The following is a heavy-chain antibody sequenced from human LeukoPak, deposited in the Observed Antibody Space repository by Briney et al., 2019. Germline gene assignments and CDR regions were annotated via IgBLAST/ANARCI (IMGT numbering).Heavy chain of an antibody. V-gene: IGHV3-7*01. D-gene: IGHD4-11*01. CDR1: GFSFSHYW. CDR2: IKQDGSET. Sequence: PGGSLRLSCVASGFSFSHYWMTWVRQSPGKGLEWVANIKQDGSETYYVDSVRGRFTISRDNAKNSLYLQMNSLRAEDTAVYYCARPADYIPYYMDVWGKGTTVTVSS. J-gene: IGHJ6*03. CDR3: ARPADYIPYYMDV.